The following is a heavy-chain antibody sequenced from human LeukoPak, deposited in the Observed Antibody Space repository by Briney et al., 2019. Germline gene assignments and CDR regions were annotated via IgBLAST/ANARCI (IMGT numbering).Heavy chain of an antibody. CDR2: IRYSGST. CDR3: ARRRWGYGSGSYDY. CDR1: GVSISSSSYY. V-gene: IGHV4-39*01. Sequence: SETLSLTCTVSGVSISSSSYYWGWIRQPPGKGLEYIGSIRYSGSTYYNLSLKSRVTISVDTSKNQFSLKLSSVTAADTAVYYCARRRWGYGSGSYDYWGQGTLVTVSS. J-gene: IGHJ4*02. D-gene: IGHD3-10*01.